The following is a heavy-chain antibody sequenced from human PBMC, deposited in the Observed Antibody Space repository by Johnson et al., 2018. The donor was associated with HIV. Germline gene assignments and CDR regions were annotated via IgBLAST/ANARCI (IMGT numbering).Heavy chain of an antibody. Sequence: QVKLVESGGGLVKPGGSLRLSCAASGFTFSDYYMSWIRQAPGKGLEWVSHISSRSGPISHSDSVKGRFTISRDNSKNTLYLQMNSLSPEDTAVYYCARAPPYYGGYSVSDAFDIWGQGTMVTVSS. V-gene: IGHV3-11*04. J-gene: IGHJ3*02. CDR3: ARAPPYYGGYSVSDAFDI. CDR1: GFTFSDYY. CDR2: ISSRSGPI. D-gene: IGHD3-22*01.